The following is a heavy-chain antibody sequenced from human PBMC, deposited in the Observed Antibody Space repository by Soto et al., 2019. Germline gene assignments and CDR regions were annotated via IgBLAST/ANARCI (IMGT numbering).Heavy chain of an antibody. V-gene: IGHV5-51*01. Sequence: EVQLVQSGAEVKKPGESLKISCKGSGYSFTSYWIGWVRQMPGKGLEWMGIIYPGDSDTRYSPSFQGQVTISAAKSSSPAYRRGSSLKASDTAMYYCARPGPAYILFLWGQGTLVTVSS. J-gene: IGHJ4*02. D-gene: IGHD2-2*02. CDR2: IYPGDSDT. CDR3: ARPGPAYILFL. CDR1: GYSFTSYW.